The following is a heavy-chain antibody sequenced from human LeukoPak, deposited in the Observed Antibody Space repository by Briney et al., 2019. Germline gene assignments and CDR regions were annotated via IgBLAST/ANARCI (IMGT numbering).Heavy chain of an antibody. V-gene: IGHV1-8*03. CDR2: MNPNSGNT. CDR1: GYTFTSYD. CDR3: ARLYGSGSYYYYYMDV. Sequence: GASVKVSCKASGYTFTSYDINWVRQATGQGLEWMGWMNPNSGNTGYAQKFQGRVTITRNTSISTAYMELSSPRSEDTAVYYCARLYGSGSYYYYYMDVWGKGTTVTVSS. D-gene: IGHD3-10*01. J-gene: IGHJ6*03.